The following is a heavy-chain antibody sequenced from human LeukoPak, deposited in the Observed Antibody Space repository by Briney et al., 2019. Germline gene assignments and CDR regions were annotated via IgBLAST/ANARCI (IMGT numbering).Heavy chain of an antibody. D-gene: IGHD5-24*01. CDR2: ISGSGGST. J-gene: IGHJ4*02. CDR3: ARSPGGRWLPTSAIDY. Sequence: QSGGSLRLSCAASGFTFSSYAMSWVRQAPGKGLEWVSSISGSGGSTYYADSVKGRFTISRDNSKNTLYLQMNSLRAEDTAVYYCARSPGGRWLPTSAIDYWGQGTMVTVSS. V-gene: IGHV3-23*01. CDR1: GFTFSSYA.